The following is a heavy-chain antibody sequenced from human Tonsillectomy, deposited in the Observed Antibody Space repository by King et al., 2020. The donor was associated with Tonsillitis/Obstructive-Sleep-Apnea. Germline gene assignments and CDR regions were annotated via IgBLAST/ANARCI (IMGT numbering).Heavy chain of an antibody. D-gene: IGHD2-15*01. CDR2: LSYDGTNK. Sequence: VQLVESGGGVVQPGRSLRLFCAASGFTFIRYAMHWVRQAPGKGLEWVAVLSYDGTNKYADSVKGRFAISRDNSKNTLYLQMNSLRAEDTAVYYCARDSDGVPVAPDYWGQGTLVTVSS. CDR1: GFTFIRYA. J-gene: IGHJ4*02. CDR3: ARDSDGVPVAPDY. V-gene: IGHV3-30*09.